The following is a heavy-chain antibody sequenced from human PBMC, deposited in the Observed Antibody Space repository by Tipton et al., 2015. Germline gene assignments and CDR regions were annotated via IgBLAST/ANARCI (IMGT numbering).Heavy chain of an antibody. CDR3: ARRSTASGPPGRFDP. CDR1: GGSVSSGSYY. J-gene: IGHJ5*02. V-gene: IGHV4-61*01. CDR2: IYYSGSI. Sequence: TLSLTCTVSGGSVSSGSYYWSWIRQPPGKGLEWIGYIYYSGSINYNPSLKSRVTISVDTSKNQFSLKLSSVTAADTAVYYCARRSTASGPPGRFDPWGQGTLVTVSS. D-gene: IGHD5-12*01.